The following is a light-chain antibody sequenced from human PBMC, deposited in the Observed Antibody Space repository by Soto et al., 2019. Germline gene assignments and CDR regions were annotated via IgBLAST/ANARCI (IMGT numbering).Light chain of an antibody. Sequence: EIVLTQSPATLSLSPGEVAALSGRASPSVDNYIAWYQQKPGQAPRLLIYGPSSRATGIPDRFSGSGSGTDFTLTISRLEPEDVAVYYCHHSGNSHGTFGQGTKV. V-gene: IGKV3-20*01. CDR1: PSVDNY. CDR3: HHSGNSHGT. CDR2: GPS. J-gene: IGKJ1*01.